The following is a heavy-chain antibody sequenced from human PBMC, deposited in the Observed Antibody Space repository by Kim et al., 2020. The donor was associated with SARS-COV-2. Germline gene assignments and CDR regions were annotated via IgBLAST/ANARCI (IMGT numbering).Heavy chain of an antibody. J-gene: IGHJ6*02. V-gene: IGHV3-7*03. CDR3: VRDMDV. CDR2: IKEDGSAK. Sequence: GGSLRLSCVASGFTFRKYWTSWVRQAPGKGLEWVANIKEDGSAKYYVHSVKGRFTISRDNAKNSLFLQMNSLRAEDTAVYYCVRDMDVWGRGTTVTVSS. CDR1: GFTFRKYW.